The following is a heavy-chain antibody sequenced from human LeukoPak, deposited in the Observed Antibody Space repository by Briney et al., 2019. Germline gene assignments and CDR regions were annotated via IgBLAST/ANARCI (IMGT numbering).Heavy chain of an antibody. Sequence: GGSLRLSCTVSGFTFSRTWMRWVRQAPGKGLECVANIKGDGSEKYYVDSVKGRFTISRDNAKNSLYLQMISLSAEDTAVYYCARNRFRIDYWGQGTLVTVSS. V-gene: IGHV3-7*05. D-gene: IGHD3-16*02. J-gene: IGHJ4*02. CDR1: GFTFSRTW. CDR3: ARNRFRIDY. CDR2: IKGDGSEK.